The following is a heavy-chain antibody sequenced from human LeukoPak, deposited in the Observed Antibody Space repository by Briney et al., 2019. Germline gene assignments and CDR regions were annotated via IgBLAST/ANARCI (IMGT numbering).Heavy chain of an antibody. D-gene: IGHD3-22*01. Sequence: SETLSLTCAVYGGSFSGYYWSWIRQPPGKGLEWIGEINHSGSTNYNPSLKSRVTISVDKSKNQFSLKLSSVTAADTAVYYCARDSSGELYFDYWGQGTLVTVSS. V-gene: IGHV4-34*01. CDR1: GGSFSGYY. CDR2: INHSGST. CDR3: ARDSSGELYFDY. J-gene: IGHJ4*02.